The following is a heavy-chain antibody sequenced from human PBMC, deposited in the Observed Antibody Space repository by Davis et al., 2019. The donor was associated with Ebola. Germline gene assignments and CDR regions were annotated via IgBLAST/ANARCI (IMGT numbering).Heavy chain of an antibody. Sequence: SETLSLTCTVSGGSISRHGFHWSWIRQHPGKGLEWIGYVSDSGRTYYNPSLESRLTMSIDKSKNQFSLNLRSVTAADTAVYYCARGGASGSYGYFDNWGQGNLVIVSS. CDR2: VSDSGRT. CDR3: ARGGASGSYGYFDN. J-gene: IGHJ4*02. D-gene: IGHD3-22*01. CDR1: GGSISRHGFH. V-gene: IGHV4-31*03.